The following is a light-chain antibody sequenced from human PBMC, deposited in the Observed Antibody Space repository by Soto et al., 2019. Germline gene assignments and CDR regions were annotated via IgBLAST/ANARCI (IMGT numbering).Light chain of an antibody. V-gene: IGKV1-39*01. CDR1: QSISSY. Sequence: DIQMTQSPPSRSASVGDRVTITCRASQSISSYLNWYQQKQGKAPKXLIYAASSLQSGVPSRFSGSGSGTDLTITISSLQPEDVATYYCQQSYSTPPTFGQGTKVDIK. CDR2: AAS. CDR3: QQSYSTPPT. J-gene: IGKJ1*01.